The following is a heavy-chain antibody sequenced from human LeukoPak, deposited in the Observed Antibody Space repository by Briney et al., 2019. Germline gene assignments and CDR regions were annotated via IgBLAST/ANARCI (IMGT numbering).Heavy chain of an antibody. J-gene: IGHJ4*02. V-gene: IGHV4-4*07. Sequence: PSETLSLTCTVSGGSISNWYWSLIRQPAGKGLEWIGRIYISGSTNYNPSLKSRVTMSKDTSTNQVSLKLNSVTAADTAVYYCATGDQAFDHWGQGTLVTVSS. CDR2: IYISGST. CDR1: GGSISNWY. CDR3: ATGDQAFDH.